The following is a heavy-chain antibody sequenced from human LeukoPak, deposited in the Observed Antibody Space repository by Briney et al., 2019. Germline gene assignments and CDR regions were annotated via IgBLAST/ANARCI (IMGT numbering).Heavy chain of an antibody. J-gene: IGHJ4*02. CDR3: ARFGRDGYIFPY. V-gene: IGHV4-30-4*01. D-gene: IGHD5-24*01. Sequence: PSETLSLTCTVSGGSISSGDYYWSWIRQPPGKGLEWIGYIYYSGSTYYNPSLKSRVTISVDTSKNQFSLKLSSVTAADTAVYYCARFGRDGYIFPYWGQGTLVTVSS. CDR2: IYYSGST. CDR1: GGSISSGDYY.